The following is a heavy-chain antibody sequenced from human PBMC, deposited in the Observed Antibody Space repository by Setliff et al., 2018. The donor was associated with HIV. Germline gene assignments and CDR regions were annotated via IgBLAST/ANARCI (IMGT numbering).Heavy chain of an antibody. CDR2: VSHTGST. D-gene: IGHD1-26*01. CDR3: AREGTYSGTYWVRRVASFDI. V-gene: IGHV4-4*02. Sequence: SETLSLTCAVSGGSISSSNWWSWVRQPPGKGLEWIGDVSHTGSTNYNPSLKGRITISADTPKNQFSLKLSSVTAADTAVYYCAREGTYSGTYWVRRVASFDIWGQGTMVTVSS. CDR1: GGSISSSNW. J-gene: IGHJ3*02.